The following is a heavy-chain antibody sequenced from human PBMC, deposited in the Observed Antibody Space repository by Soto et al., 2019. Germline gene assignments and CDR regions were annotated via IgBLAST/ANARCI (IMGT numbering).Heavy chain of an antibody. Sequence: QVQLQESGPGLVKPSETLSLTCTVSGGSVSSGSYYWSWIRQPPGKGLEWIGYIYYSGSTNYNPSLKSLVTLSVDTSKHQFSLKLSSVTAADTAVYYCARVGSRDKQDYWGQGTLVTVSS. D-gene: IGHD3-16*01. CDR3: ARVGSRDKQDY. CDR2: IYYSGST. J-gene: IGHJ4*02. V-gene: IGHV4-61*01. CDR1: GGSVSSGSYY.